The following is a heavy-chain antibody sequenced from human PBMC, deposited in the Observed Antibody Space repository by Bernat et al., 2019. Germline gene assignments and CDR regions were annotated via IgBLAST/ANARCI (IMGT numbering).Heavy chain of an antibody. CDR2: FNSDGTTT. D-gene: IGHD3-3*01. Sequence: EVQLVESGGGLVQPGGSLRLSCAASGFTFSSYWMHLVRQAPGKGLVWVSRFNSDGTTTTYADSVKGRFTISRDNAKNTVYLQMNSLRAEDTAVYYCARARYYDLIDYWGQGTLVTVSS. CDR1: GFTFSSYW. J-gene: IGHJ4*02. CDR3: ARARYYDLIDY. V-gene: IGHV3-74*01.